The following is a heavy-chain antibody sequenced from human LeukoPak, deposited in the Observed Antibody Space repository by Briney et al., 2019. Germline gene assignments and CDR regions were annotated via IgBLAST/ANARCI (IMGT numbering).Heavy chain of an antibody. Sequence: GGSLRLSCAASGFTFSSYSMNWVRQAPGKGLEWVSSISSSSSYIYYADSVKGRFTISRDNSRSTLYLQMNSLRAEDTAVYYCAKEEVISGNHGVYFDYWGQGTLVTVSS. CDR1: GFTFSSYS. CDR2: ISSSSSYI. CDR3: AKEEVISGNHGVYFDY. D-gene: IGHD3-22*01. J-gene: IGHJ4*02. V-gene: IGHV3-21*01.